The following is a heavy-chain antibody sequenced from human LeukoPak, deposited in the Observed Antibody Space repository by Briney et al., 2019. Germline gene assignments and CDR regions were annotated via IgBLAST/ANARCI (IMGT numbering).Heavy chain of an antibody. D-gene: IGHD1-20*01. J-gene: IGHJ4*02. V-gene: IGHV3-23*01. CDR3: AKENNWNDGRFNYFDY. CDR1: GFTFSSYA. Sequence: PGGSLRLSCAASGFTFSSYAMSWVRQAPGKGLEWVSAISGSGGSTYYADSVKGRFTISRDNSKNTLYLQMNGLRAEDTAVYYCAKENNWNDGRFNYFDYWGQATLLTVYS. CDR2: ISGSGGST.